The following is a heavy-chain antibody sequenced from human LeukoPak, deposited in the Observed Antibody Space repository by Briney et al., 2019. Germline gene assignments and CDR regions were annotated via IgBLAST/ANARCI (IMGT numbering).Heavy chain of an antibody. CDR1: GFTFDDYA. V-gene: IGHV3-9*01. CDR2: ITWHSGSR. CDR3: VAVPETDFWIGFYLDY. J-gene: IGHJ4*02. D-gene: IGHD3-3*01. Sequence: GRSLRPSCAASGFTFDDYAMHWVRQAPGKGLEWVSGITWHSGSRGYADSVKGRFTISRDNAMNSLYLEMDSLRAEDTALYYCVAVPETDFWIGFYLDYWGQGTLVTVSS.